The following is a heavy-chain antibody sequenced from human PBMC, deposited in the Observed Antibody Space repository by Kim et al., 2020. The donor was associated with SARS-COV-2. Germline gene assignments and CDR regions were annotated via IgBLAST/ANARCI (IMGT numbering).Heavy chain of an antibody. CDR2: IYYSGST. D-gene: IGHD3-9*01. J-gene: IGHJ5*02. CDR1: GGSISSYY. Sequence: SETLSLTCTVSGGSISSYYWSWIRQPPGKGLEWIGYIYYSGSTNYNPSLKSRVTISVDTSKNQFSLKLSSVTAADTAVYYCARDYDILTGERWFDPWGQGTLVTVSS. V-gene: IGHV4-59*01. CDR3: ARDYDILTGERWFDP.